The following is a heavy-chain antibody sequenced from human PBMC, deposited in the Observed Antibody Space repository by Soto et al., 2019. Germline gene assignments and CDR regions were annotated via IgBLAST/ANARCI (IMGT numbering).Heavy chain of an antibody. CDR1: GGSMRSGEDP. CDR3: ARGRSSGYYYGHLDY. V-gene: IGHV4-30-2*01. Sequence: SETLSITCAVSGGSMRSGEDPWSWIRQPPGKGLEWIGYIYHSGSTYYSPSLKSRVTISVDRSKNQFSLKLSSVTAADTAVYYCARGRSSGYYYGHLDYWGQGTLVTVSS. D-gene: IGHD3-22*01. J-gene: IGHJ4*02. CDR2: IYHSGST.